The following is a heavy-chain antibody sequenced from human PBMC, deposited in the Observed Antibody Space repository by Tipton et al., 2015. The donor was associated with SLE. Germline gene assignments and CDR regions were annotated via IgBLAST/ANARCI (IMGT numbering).Heavy chain of an antibody. CDR3: ARRVGSYYGMDV. Sequence: SLRLSCAASGFTVSINYMTWVRQAPGKGLEWVSVIYSGDTTLYADSVKGRFTISRDNSKNTLYLQMNSLRAEDTAVYYCARRVGSYYGMDVWGQGTTVTVSS. V-gene: IGHV3-53*05. J-gene: IGHJ6*02. CDR1: GFTVSINY. D-gene: IGHD3-10*01. CDR2: IYSGDTT.